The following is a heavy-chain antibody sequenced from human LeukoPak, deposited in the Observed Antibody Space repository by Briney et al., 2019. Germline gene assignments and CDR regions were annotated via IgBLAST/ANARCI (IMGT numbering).Heavy chain of an antibody. Sequence: GGSLRLSCAASGFIFSNAWMGWVRQAPGKGLEWVGRIKRKTEDGATDYAAPVQGRFTISRDDSKNTLYLQMNSLKTEDTAMYYCTKFIAVGYCSSTSCPTLYDCWGQGTLVTVSS. D-gene: IGHD2-2*01. CDR3: TKFIAVGYCSSTSCPTLYDC. CDR1: GFIFSNAW. V-gene: IGHV3-15*01. J-gene: IGHJ4*02. CDR2: IKRKTEDGAT.